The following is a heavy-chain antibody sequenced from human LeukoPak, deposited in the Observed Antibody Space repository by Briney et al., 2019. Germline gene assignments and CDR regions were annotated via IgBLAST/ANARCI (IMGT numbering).Heavy chain of an antibody. CDR2: INHSGST. V-gene: IGHV4-34*01. Sequence: PSETLSLTCAVYGGSFSGYYWSWIRQPPGKGLEWIGEINHSGSTNYNPSLKSRVTISVDTSKNQFSLKLSSVTAADTAVYYCARGRDYYGSGSRRRVFDYWGQGTLVTVSS. J-gene: IGHJ4*02. CDR1: GGSFSGYY. CDR3: ARGRDYYGSGSRRRVFDY. D-gene: IGHD3-10*01.